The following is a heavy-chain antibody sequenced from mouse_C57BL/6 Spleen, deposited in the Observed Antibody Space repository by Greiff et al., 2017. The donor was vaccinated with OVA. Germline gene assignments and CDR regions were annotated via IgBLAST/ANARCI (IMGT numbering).Heavy chain of an antibody. J-gene: IGHJ3*01. Sequence: EVQRVESGGGLVMPGGSLKLSCAASGFTFSDYGMHWVRQAPEKGLQWVAYISSGSSTIYYADTVKGRFTISRDNAKNTLFLQMTSLRSEDAAMYYCARELRSWFAYWGQGTLVTVSA. D-gene: IGHD1-1*01. CDR3: ARELRSWFAY. V-gene: IGHV5-17*01. CDR1: GFTFSDYG. CDR2: ISSGSSTI.